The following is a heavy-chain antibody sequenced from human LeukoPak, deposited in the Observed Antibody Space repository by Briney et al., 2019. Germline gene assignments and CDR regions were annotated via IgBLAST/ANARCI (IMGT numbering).Heavy chain of an antibody. CDR2: ISSSGSTI. CDR1: GFIFSSYE. CDR3: ARGVGLAYYYYYMDV. V-gene: IGHV3-48*03. Sequence: PGGSLRLSCAASGFIFSSYEMNWVRQAPGKGLEWVSYISSSGSTIRYADSVKGRFTISRDNAKESLYLQMSSLRAEDTAVYYCARGVGLAYYYYYMDVWGKGTTVTVSS. D-gene: IGHD6-19*01. J-gene: IGHJ6*03.